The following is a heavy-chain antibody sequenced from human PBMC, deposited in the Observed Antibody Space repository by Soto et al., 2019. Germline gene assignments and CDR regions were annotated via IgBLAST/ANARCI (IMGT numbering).Heavy chain of an antibody. CDR1: GYSFTSNW. CDR2: IDPRDSFT. D-gene: IGHD6-13*01. Sequence: GESLKISSRGSGYSFTSNWISWVRQMPGKGLEWMGRIDPRDSFTNYSPSFQGQVNISTAKSISTAYQHWSCLGGSQIDLSSCATLRTEATGSDFDFWG. J-gene: IGHJ4*01. CDR3: ATLRTEATGSDFDF. V-gene: IGHV5-10-1*04.